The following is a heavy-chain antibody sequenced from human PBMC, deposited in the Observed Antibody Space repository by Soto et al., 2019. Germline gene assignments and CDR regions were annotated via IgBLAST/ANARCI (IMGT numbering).Heavy chain of an antibody. V-gene: IGHV3-48*03. Sequence: EVQLVESGGGLVQPGGSLRLSCAASGFTFSSYEMNWVRQAPGKGLEWVSYISSSGSTIYYADSVKGRFTISRENAKNSLYRKMNSLRAEDTAVYYCARGQYSSGGGYFDYWGQETLVTVSS. CDR2: ISSSGSTI. D-gene: IGHD6-19*01. J-gene: IGHJ4*02. CDR3: ARGQYSSGGGYFDY. CDR1: GFTFSSYE.